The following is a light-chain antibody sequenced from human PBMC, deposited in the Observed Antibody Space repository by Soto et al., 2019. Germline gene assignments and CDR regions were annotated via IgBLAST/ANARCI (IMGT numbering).Light chain of an antibody. CDR2: EVS. CDR1: SSDVGGYNY. Sequence: QSVLTQPASVSGSPGQSITISCTGSSSDVGGYNYVSWYQQHPGKAPKLMIYEVSNRPSGVSNRFSGSKSGNTASLTISVLQAEDEADYYCSSYTLSPLLVFGGGTKVTVL. CDR3: SSYTLSPLLV. V-gene: IGLV2-14*01. J-gene: IGLJ2*01.